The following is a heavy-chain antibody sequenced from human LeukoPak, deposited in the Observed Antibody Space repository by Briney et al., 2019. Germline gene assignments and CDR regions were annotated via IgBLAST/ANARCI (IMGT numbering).Heavy chain of an antibody. V-gene: IGHV4-59*01. CDR3: ARVDQSGYDTRGWFDP. CDR1: GGSISNYY. Sequence: SETLSLTCTVSGGSISNYYWSWIRQPPGKGLEWIGFIYYSGSTNYNPSLTSRVTISVDTSKNQFSLKLSSVTAADTAVYYCARVDQSGYDTRGWFDPWGQGTLVTVSS. J-gene: IGHJ5*02. CDR2: IYYSGST. D-gene: IGHD5-12*01.